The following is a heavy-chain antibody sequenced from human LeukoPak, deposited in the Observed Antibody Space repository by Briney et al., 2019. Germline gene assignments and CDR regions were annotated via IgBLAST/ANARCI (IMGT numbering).Heavy chain of an antibody. V-gene: IGHV3-23*01. CDR3: SKARLVVTSWDI. Sequence: GGTLRLSCAASGFIFRNYGMNWVRQAPGKGLEWVSTLSGSGTSTYYADSVKGRFTISRDNSKSTLYLQMNSLRAEDTAVYYCSKARLVVTSWDIWGQGTLVTVSS. CDR1: GFIFRNYG. J-gene: IGHJ3*02. CDR2: LSGSGTST. D-gene: IGHD2-15*01.